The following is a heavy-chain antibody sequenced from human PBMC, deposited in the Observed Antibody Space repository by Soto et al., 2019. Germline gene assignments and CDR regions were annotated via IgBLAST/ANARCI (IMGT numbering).Heavy chain of an antibody. CDR1: GGSFSGYY. CDR2: INHSGST. V-gene: IGHV4-34*01. CDR3: ARGTLLYYDFWSGSIGWFDP. D-gene: IGHD3-3*01. Sequence: SGTMSLTCAVYGGSFSGYYWSWIRQPPGKGLEWIGEINHSGSTNYNPSLKSRVTISVDTSKNQFSLKLSSVTAADTAVYYCARGTLLYYDFWSGSIGWFDPWGQGTLVT. J-gene: IGHJ5*02.